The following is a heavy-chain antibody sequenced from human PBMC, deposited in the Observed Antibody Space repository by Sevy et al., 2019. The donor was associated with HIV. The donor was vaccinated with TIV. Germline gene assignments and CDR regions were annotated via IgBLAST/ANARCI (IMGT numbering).Heavy chain of an antibody. CDR2: ISSSSSTI. CDR1: GFTFSSYS. D-gene: IGHD6-6*01. V-gene: IGHV3-48*02. J-gene: IGHJ4*02. CDR3: AREGMNTSRIAARQLDY. Sequence: GGSLRLSCAASGFTFSSYSMNWVRQAPGKGLEWVSYISSSSSTIYYADSVKGRFTSSRDNAKNLLYLQMNSLRDEDTAVYYCAREGMNTSRIAARQLDYWRQRPLLTVS.